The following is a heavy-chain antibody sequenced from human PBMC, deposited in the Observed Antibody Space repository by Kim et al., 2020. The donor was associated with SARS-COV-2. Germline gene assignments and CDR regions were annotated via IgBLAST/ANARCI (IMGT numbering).Heavy chain of an antibody. CDR3: PRDNLKYYRAHAYYNFD. CDR1: GDSISSGYF. CDR2: TYYTGKT. J-gene: IGHJ4*01. Sequence: SETLSLTCSVSGDSISSGYFWAWIRQTPGKGLEWIGSTYYTGKTYFNPSLRSRITLSMYTSNNPFSLHLTSLTAADTPIFFFPRDNLKYYRAHAYYNFD. V-gene: IGHV4-38-2*02. D-gene: IGHD3-16*01.